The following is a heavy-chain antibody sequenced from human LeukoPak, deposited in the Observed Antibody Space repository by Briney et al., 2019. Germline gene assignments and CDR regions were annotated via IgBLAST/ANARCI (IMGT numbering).Heavy chain of an antibody. Sequence: PGGSLRLSCAASGFTFSSYSMNWVRQAPGKGLEWVSSISSSSSYIYYADSVKGRFAISRDNAKNSLYLQMNSLRAEDTAVYYCARGVGRDGDYTLVYYYYGMDVWGQGTTVTVSS. J-gene: IGHJ6*02. CDR1: GFTFSSYS. CDR2: ISSSSSYI. D-gene: IGHD4-17*01. CDR3: ARGVGRDGDYTLVYYYYGMDV. V-gene: IGHV3-21*01.